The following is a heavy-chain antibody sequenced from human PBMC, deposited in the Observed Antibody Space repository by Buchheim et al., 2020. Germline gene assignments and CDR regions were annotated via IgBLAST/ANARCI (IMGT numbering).Heavy chain of an antibody. CDR1: GFTFSSYE. CDR2: ISSSGSTI. Sequence: EVQLVESGGGLVQPGRSLRLSCAASGFTFSSYEMNWVRQAPGKGLEWVSYISSSGSTIYYADSVKGRFTIYRENAKNALYLQMSSLRAEDTAVYYCARDYWNYGADHFDYWGQGTL. CDR3: ARDYWNYGADHFDY. J-gene: IGHJ4*02. V-gene: IGHV3-48*03. D-gene: IGHD1-7*01.